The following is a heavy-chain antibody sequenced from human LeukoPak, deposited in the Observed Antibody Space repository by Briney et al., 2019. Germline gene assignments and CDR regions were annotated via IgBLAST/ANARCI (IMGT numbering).Heavy chain of an antibody. Sequence: GGSLRLSCAASGFTFSSYWMSWVRQAPGKGLEWVANIKPDGSEKYYVDSVKGRFTISRDNAKNSLYLQMNSLRAEDTAVYYCARELRYFDWSFDYWGQGTLVTVSS. CDR1: GFTFSSYW. J-gene: IGHJ4*02. CDR3: ARELRYFDWSFDY. D-gene: IGHD3-9*01. CDR2: IKPDGSEK. V-gene: IGHV3-7*01.